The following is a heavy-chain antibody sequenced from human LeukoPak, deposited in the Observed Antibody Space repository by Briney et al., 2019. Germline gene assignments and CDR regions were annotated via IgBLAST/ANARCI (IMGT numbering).Heavy chain of an antibody. D-gene: IGHD3-10*01. J-gene: IGHJ4*02. V-gene: IGHV3-74*01. CDR3: ARAGGQFTDY. CDR1: GFTFSSYW. Sequence: GGSLRLSCAASGFTFSSYWMHWVRQAPGKGLAWVSRINSDGSSTSYADSVKGRFTISRDNAKNTLYLQMNSLRAEATAVYYCARAGGQFTDYWGQGTLVTVSS. CDR2: INSDGSST.